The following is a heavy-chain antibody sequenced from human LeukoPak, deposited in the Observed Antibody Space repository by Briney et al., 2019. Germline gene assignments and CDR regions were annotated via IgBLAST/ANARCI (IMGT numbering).Heavy chain of an antibody. J-gene: IGHJ4*02. CDR2: TYYSGST. Sequence: KSSETLSLTCTVSGGSISSSSYYWGWIRQPPGKGLEWIGSTYYSGSTYYNPSLKSRVTISVDTSKNQFSLKLSSVTAADTAVYYCASQYSGYEDYWGQGTLVTVSS. CDR3: ASQYSGYEDY. CDR1: GGSISSSSYY. V-gene: IGHV4-39*01. D-gene: IGHD5-12*01.